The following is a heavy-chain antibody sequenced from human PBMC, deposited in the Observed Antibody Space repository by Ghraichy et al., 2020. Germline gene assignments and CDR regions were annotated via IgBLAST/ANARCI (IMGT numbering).Heavy chain of an antibody. Sequence: SETLSLTCTVSGGSISSSSYYWGWIRQPPGKGLEWIGSIYYSGSTYYNPSLKSRVTISVDTSKNQFSLKLSSVTAADTAVYYCARHVDGDSIGIFDYWGQGTLVTVSS. J-gene: IGHJ4*02. CDR1: GGSISSSSYY. CDR3: ARHVDGDSIGIFDY. V-gene: IGHV4-39*01. CDR2: IYYSGST. D-gene: IGHD4-17*01.